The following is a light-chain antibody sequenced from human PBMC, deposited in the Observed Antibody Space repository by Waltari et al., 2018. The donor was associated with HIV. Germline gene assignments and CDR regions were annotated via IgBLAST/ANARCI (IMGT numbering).Light chain of an antibody. V-gene: IGLV3-21*02. J-gene: IGLJ3*02. CDR3: QVWDRSSDHWV. Sequence: SYVLTQPPSVSVPPGETARITCGGNNIGGKSVHWYQQIAAPSRREWRPPGIPGRFSGSNSGNTATLTISRVEAGDEADYYCQVWDRSSDHWVFGGGTKLPVL. CDR1: NIGGKS.